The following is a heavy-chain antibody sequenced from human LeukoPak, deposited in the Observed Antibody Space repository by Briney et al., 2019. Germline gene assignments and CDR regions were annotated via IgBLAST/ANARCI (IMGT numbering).Heavy chain of an antibody. V-gene: IGHV3-7*01. CDR2: IKQGGSEK. D-gene: IGHD1-26*01. CDR1: GFIFSSYW. Sequence: PGGSLRLSCAASGFIFSSYWMTWVRQAPGKGLEWVANIKQGGSEKYYVDSVKGRFTISRDNAKNSLYLQMNSLRVEDTAVYYCAKDPWDLGYWGQGTLVTVSS. J-gene: IGHJ4*02. CDR3: AKDPWDLGY.